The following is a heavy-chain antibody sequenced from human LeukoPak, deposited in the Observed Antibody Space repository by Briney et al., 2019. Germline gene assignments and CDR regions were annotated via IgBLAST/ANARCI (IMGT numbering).Heavy chain of an antibody. Sequence: GGSLRLSCAASGFTFSSYAMSWVRQAPGKGLEWVSAISGSGGSTYYADSVKGRFTISRDNSKNTLYLQMNSLRAEDTAVYYCAKSQLNQYSSSSDYWGQGTLVTVSS. J-gene: IGHJ4*02. CDR3: AKSQLNQYSSSSDY. CDR2: ISGSGGST. CDR1: GFTFSSYA. D-gene: IGHD6-6*01. V-gene: IGHV3-23*01.